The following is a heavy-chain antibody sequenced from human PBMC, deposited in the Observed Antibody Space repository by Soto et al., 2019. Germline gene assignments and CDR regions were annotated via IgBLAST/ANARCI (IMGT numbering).Heavy chain of an antibody. CDR1: GGSFNGGS. CDR2: VSSYEGT. J-gene: IGHJ3*02. V-gene: IGHV4-34*01. Sequence: SETLSLTCAEYGGSFNGGSWTSWNWIRQSPGKGLEWIGEVSSYEGTHYNPSLKSRVTISVDTSKNQFSLKLSSVTAADTAVYYCARGCYYYDSSARETPSPAFDIWGQGTMVTVSS. CDR3: ARGCYYYDSSARETPSPAFDI. D-gene: IGHD3-22*01.